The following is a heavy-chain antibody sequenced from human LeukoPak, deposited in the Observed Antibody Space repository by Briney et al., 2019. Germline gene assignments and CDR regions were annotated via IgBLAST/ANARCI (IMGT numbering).Heavy chain of an antibody. D-gene: IGHD3-3*01. J-gene: IGHJ6*02. CDR3: SRGTIFGVVVMYYSGMDV. CDR1: GFTLGDYA. V-gene: IGHV3-49*04. CDR2: IRSNGYGGTT. Sequence: GRSLRLSCAASGFTLGDYALSWVRQAPGKGLEWVGLIRSNGYGGTTEYAASVKGRFTISRDDSKSIAYLQMNSLKTEDTAVYYCSRGTIFGVVVMYYSGMDVWGHGTTVTVSS.